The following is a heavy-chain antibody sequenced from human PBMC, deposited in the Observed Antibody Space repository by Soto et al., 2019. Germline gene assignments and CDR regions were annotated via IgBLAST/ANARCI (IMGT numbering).Heavy chain of an antibody. CDR2: INTYNGDT. V-gene: IGHV1-18*01. CDR1: GYTFTNYG. J-gene: IGHJ4*02. Sequence: QVQLVQSETEVKKPGASVKVSCKASGYTFTNYGISWVRQAPGQGLEFMGWINTYNGDTKYPQKFQGRVVMAADTSTSTTYMELRSLRSDDTAVYYCCSPQTPTSFDNWGQGTLVIVSS. CDR3: CSPQTPTSFDN.